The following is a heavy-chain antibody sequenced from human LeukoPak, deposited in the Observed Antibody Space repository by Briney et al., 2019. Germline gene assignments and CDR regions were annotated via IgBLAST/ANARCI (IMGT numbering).Heavy chain of an antibody. CDR2: IKTKTNGGTA. J-gene: IGHJ3*02. CDR3: ATEGFTYGYHGIDI. Sequence: GGSLRLSCAASGFTFSSYAMSWLRRGPGKGLKGVGRIKTKTNGGTADYSPPVKGRFTISRDDSKNTLYLQMNSLKTDDTAVYYCATEGFTYGYHGIDIWGQGTIVTVSS. V-gene: IGHV3-15*01. CDR1: GFTFSSYA. D-gene: IGHD5-18*01.